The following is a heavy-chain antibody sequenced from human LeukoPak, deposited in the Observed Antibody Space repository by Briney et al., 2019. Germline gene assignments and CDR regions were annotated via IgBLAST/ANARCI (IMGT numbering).Heavy chain of an antibody. CDR3: AREYRNDYSNGWFDP. D-gene: IGHD4-11*01. CDR2: IWYDGSNK. Sequence: PGGSLRLSCAASGFTFSSYGMHWVRQAPGKGLEWVAVIWYDGSNKYYADSVKGRFTISRDNSKNTLYLQMNSLRAEDTAVYYCAREYRNDYSNGWFDPWGQGTLVTVSS. CDR1: GFTFSSYG. J-gene: IGHJ5*02. V-gene: IGHV3-33*01.